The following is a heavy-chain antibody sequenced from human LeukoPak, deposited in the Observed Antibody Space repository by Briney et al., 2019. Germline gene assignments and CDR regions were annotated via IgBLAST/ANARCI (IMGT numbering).Heavy chain of an antibody. CDR1: GFTFDDYA. CDR2: ISWNSGSI. V-gene: IGHV3-9*01. J-gene: IGHJ6*02. CDR3: AKDKCSSTSCLEGYYYGMDV. D-gene: IGHD2-2*01. Sequence: PGGSLRLSCAASGFTFDDYAMPWVRQAPGKGLEWVSGISWNSGSIGYADSVKGRFTISRDNAKNSLYLQMNSLRAEDTALYYCAKDKCSSTSCLEGYYYGMDVWGQGNPGHRLL.